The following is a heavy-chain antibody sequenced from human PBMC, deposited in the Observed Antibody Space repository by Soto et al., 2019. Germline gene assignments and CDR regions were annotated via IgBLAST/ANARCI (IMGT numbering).Heavy chain of an antibody. V-gene: IGHV3-7*05. Sequence: EERLVESGGGLVQPGGSLRLSCAASGFTFSSYWMTWVRQAPGKGLEWVANIKKDESKKSYLDSVRGRFTISRDTAKNSLYLLMDSLTAEDTALYYCARDVSPGSSSWYFDAFDLWGQGTMVTVSS. CDR3: ARDVSPGSSSWYFDAFDL. CDR2: IKKDESKK. J-gene: IGHJ3*01. D-gene: IGHD6-13*01. CDR1: GFTFSSYW.